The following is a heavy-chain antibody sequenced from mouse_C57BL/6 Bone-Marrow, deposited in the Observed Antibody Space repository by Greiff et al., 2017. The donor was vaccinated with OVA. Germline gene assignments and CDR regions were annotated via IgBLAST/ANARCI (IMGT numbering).Heavy chain of an antibody. CDR2: IYPRSGNT. Sequence: QVQLQQSGAELARPGASVKLSCKASGYTFTSYGISWVKQRPGQGLEWIGDIYPRSGNTYYNEKFKGKATLTADKSSSTAYMELRSLTAEDSAVYCCGRGYDSYDFDYWGKGTTVTVAS. CDR1: GYTFTSYG. J-gene: IGHJ2*01. V-gene: IGHV1-81*01. D-gene: IGHD2-3*01. CDR3: GRGYDSYDFDY.